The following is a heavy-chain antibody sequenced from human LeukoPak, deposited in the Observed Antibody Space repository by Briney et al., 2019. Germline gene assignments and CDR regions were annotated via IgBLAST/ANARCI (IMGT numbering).Heavy chain of an antibody. J-gene: IGHJ3*01. Sequence: SVKVSCKASGGTFSSYAISWMRQAPGQGLEWMGGLIPIFGTANYAQKFQGRVTITADESTSTAYMELSSLRSEDTAVYYSAAEIYGGNTDCCTFDFWGPGTPVTVSS. CDR2: LIPIFGTA. D-gene: IGHD4-23*01. CDR3: AAEIYGGNTDCCTFDF. V-gene: IGHV1-69*01. CDR1: GGTFSSYA.